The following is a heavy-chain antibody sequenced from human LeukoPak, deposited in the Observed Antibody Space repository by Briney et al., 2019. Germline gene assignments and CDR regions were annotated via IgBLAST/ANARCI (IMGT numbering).Heavy chain of an antibody. J-gene: IGHJ6*02. CDR2: ISTSGTTI. D-gene: IGHD3/OR15-3a*01. V-gene: IGHV3-48*03. CDR3: ARPQWTGKGYYGMDV. CDR1: GFSLSTNE. Sequence: GGSLRLSCAASGFSLSTNEMNWVRQAPGKGLEWVSYISTSGTTICYADSMKGRFTISRDNAKNSLFLQMNCLRVEDTAVYHCARPQWTGKGYYGMDVWGQGTTVTVSS.